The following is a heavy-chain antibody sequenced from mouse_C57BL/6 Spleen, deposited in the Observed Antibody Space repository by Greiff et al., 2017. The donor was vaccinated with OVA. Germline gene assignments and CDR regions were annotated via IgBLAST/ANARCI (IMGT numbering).Heavy chain of an antibody. D-gene: IGHD1-1*01. Sequence: VQLKESGPELVKPGASVKMSCKASGYTFTDYNMHWVKQSHGKSLEWIGYINPNNGGTSYNQKFKGKATLTVNKSSSTAYMELRSLTSEDSAVYYCARSPDYYGSSSAWFAYWGQGTLVTVSA. CDR3: ARSPDYYGSSSAWFAY. CDR1: GYTFTDYN. V-gene: IGHV1-22*01. CDR2: INPNNGGT. J-gene: IGHJ3*01.